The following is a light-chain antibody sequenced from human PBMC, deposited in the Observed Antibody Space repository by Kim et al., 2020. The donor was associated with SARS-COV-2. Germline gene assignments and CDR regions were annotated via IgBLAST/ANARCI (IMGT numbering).Light chain of an antibody. CDR3: QQYGSSRWT. J-gene: IGKJ1*01. CDR1: QSVNSNY. CDR2: GAS. Sequence: EIVLTQSPGTLSLSPGERATLSCRASQSVNSNYFAWYQQKPGQAPRLLIFGASSRATGIPDRFSGSGSGTDFTLTISRLEAEDFAMYYCQQYGSSRWTFGLGTKVDIK. V-gene: IGKV3-20*01.